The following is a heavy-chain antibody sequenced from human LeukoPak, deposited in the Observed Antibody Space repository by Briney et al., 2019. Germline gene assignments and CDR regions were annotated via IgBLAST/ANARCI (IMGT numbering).Heavy chain of an antibody. CDR3: ARGGSGYDR. V-gene: IGHV3-21*01. J-gene: IGHJ4*02. CDR2: ISSSSYI. Sequence: GGSLRLSCAASGFTFSSYSMTWVGQAPGKGLEWVSSISSSSYIYYAGSVKGRFTISRDNAKNSLYLQMNSLRAEDTAVYYCARGGSGYDRWGQGTLVTVSS. D-gene: IGHD5-12*01. CDR1: GFTFSSYS.